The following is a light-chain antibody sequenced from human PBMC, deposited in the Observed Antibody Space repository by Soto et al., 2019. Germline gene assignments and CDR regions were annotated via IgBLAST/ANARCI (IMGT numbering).Light chain of an antibody. Sequence: QPVLTQPPSASGTPGQRVTISCSGSSSNIGSNTVNWYQQLPGTAPKLLIYSNNQRPSGVPDRFSGSKSGTSASLAISGLQSEDEADYYCAAWDDSLNGVFGTGTQLTVL. V-gene: IGLV1-44*01. J-gene: IGLJ1*01. CDR2: SNN. CDR1: SSNIGSNT. CDR3: AAWDDSLNGV.